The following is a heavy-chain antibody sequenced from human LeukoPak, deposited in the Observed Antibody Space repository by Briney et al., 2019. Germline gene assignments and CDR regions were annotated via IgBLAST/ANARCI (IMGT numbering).Heavy chain of an antibody. Sequence: RSSETLSLTCTVSGGSISSGNYYWNWIRQPPGKGLECIGYIHYSGSTYYNPSLKSRVTISVDTSKNQFSLKLSSVTAADTAVYYCVRGRGTAVTTGNWFDLWGQGTLVTVSS. CDR1: GGSISSGNYY. CDR3: VRGRGTAVTTGNWFDL. J-gene: IGHJ5*02. V-gene: IGHV4-30-4*01. CDR2: IHYSGST. D-gene: IGHD4-17*01.